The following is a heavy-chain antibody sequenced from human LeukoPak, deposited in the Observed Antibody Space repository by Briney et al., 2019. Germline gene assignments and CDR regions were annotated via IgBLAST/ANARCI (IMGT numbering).Heavy chain of an antibody. CDR3: ARLSSSSTYHFDY. Sequence: PSETLSLTCTVSGGSISSSIYYWGWIRQPPGKGLEWIGSIYYSGSTYYNPSLKSRVTISVDTSKNQFSLKLSSVTAADTAVYYCARLSSSSTYHFDYWGQGTLVTVSS. J-gene: IGHJ4*02. CDR1: GGSISSSIYY. V-gene: IGHV4-39*01. CDR2: IYYSGST. D-gene: IGHD6-13*01.